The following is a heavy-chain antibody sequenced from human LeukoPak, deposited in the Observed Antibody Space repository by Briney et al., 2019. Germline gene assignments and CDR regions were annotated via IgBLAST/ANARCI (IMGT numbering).Heavy chain of an antibody. V-gene: IGHV1-2*02. Sequence: ASVTVSCKASGYTFTGYYMHWVRQAPGQGLEWMGWINPNSGGTNYAQKFQGRVTMTRDTSISTAYMELSRLRSDDTAVYYCARVVSSGPNYYYYYIDVWGKGTTVTISS. CDR2: INPNSGGT. CDR1: GYTFTGYY. J-gene: IGHJ6*03. D-gene: IGHD6-19*01. CDR3: ARVVSSGPNYYYYYIDV.